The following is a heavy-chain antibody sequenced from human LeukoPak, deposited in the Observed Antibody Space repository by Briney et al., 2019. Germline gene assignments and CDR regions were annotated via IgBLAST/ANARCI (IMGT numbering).Heavy chain of an antibody. Sequence: ASVKVSCKASGYTFTGYYMHWVRQAPGQGLEWMGWINPNSGGTNYAQKFQGRVTMTRDTSISTAYMELSRLRSDDTAVYYCARAATTVTTPWAYGMDVWGQGTTVTVSS. D-gene: IGHD4-17*01. J-gene: IGHJ6*02. CDR3: ARAATTVTTPWAYGMDV. CDR1: GYTFTGYY. CDR2: INPNSGGT. V-gene: IGHV1-2*02.